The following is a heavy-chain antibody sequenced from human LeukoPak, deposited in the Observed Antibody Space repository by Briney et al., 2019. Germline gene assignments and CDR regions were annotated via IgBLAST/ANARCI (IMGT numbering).Heavy chain of an antibody. Sequence: SETLSLTCTVSGGSISSYYWSWIRQPPGKGLEWIGYIYYSGSTNYNPSLKSRVTISVDTSKNQFSLKLSSVTAADTAVYYCTRRVGATFNWFDPWGQGTLVTVSS. V-gene: IGHV4-59*08. D-gene: IGHD1-26*01. CDR1: GGSISSYY. CDR3: TRRVGATFNWFDP. J-gene: IGHJ5*02. CDR2: IYYSGST.